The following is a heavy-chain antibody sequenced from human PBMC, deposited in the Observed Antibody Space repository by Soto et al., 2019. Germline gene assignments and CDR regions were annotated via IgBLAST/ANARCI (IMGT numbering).Heavy chain of an antibody. CDR2: INAGNGNT. CDR1: GYTFTIYA. D-gene: IGHD2-8*01. CDR3: ARSAIVLMVYAMFPAHNWFDP. J-gene: IGHJ5*02. Sequence: GASVKVSCKASGYTFTIYARHWVRQAPGQRLEWMGWINAGNGNTKYSQKFQGRVTITRDTSASTAYMELSSLRSEDTAVYYCARSAIVLMVYAMFPAHNWFDPWGQGTLVTVSS. V-gene: IGHV1-3*01.